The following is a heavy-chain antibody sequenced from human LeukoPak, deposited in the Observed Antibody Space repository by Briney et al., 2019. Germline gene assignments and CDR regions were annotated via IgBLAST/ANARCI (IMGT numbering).Heavy chain of an antibody. CDR1: GYTFTSYA. Sequence: ASVTVSCKASGYTFTSYAMHWVRQGPGQRMGLVGLMSAGNGGTKSSQEFQRRVTITTDTSASTAYMELSSLRSEDTAVYYCARVGSRFGELLYIAYWGQGTLVTVS. CDR2: MSAGNGGT. CDR3: ARVGSRFGELLYIAY. D-gene: IGHD3-10*01. J-gene: IGHJ4*02. V-gene: IGHV1-3*03.